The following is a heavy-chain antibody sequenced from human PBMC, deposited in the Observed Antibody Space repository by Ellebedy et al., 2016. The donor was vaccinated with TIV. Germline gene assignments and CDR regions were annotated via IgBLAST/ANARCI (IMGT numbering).Heavy chain of an antibody. CDR2: IYYSGHT. CDR3: LGYCSSASCFPVDV. V-gene: IGHV4-39*01. Sequence: GSLRLXCTVSGGSISSSSYYWGWIRQPPGKGLEWIGSIYYSGHTYYNPSLKSRVTISVDASKNQLSLKLSSVTAADTAVYYSLGYCSSASCFPVDVWGKGTTVTVSS. J-gene: IGHJ6*04. CDR1: GGSISSSSYY. D-gene: IGHD2-2*01.